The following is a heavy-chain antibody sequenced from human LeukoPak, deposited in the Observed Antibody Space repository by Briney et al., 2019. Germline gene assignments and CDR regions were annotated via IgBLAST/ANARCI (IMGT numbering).Heavy chain of an antibody. CDR3: AKFAPSGSGSPSNWFDP. V-gene: IGHV4-4*07. CDR2: IYTSGST. Sequence: PSETLSLTCTVSGGSISSYYWSWIRQPAGKGLEWIGRIYTSGSTNYNPSLKSRVTMSVDTSKNQFSLKLSSVTAADTAVYYCAKFAPSGSGSPSNWFDPWGQGTLVTVSS. D-gene: IGHD3-10*01. J-gene: IGHJ5*02. CDR1: GGSISSYY.